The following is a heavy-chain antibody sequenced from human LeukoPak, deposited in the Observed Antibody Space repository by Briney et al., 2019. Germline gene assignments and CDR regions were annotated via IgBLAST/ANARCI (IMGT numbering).Heavy chain of an antibody. Sequence: GGSLRLSCAASGFTFSSYAMSWVRQAPGKGLEWVSAISGSGGSTYYADSVKGRFTISRDNSKNTLYLQMNSLRAEDTAVYYCARDPSYGSGSSGWFDPWGQGTLVTVSS. CDR3: ARDPSYGSGSSGWFDP. CDR2: ISGSGGST. J-gene: IGHJ5*02. CDR1: GFTFSSYA. D-gene: IGHD3-10*01. V-gene: IGHV3-23*01.